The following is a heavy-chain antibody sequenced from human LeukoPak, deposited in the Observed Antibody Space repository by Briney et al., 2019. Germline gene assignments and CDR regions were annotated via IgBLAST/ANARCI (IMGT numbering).Heavy chain of an antibody. CDR3: ARALASRGATPDYYFDY. J-gene: IGHJ4*02. V-gene: IGHV3-7*01. Sequence: PGGSLRLSCAASGFTFSSYTMRWVRQAPGKGLEWVVNIKQDGSERYYVDSVKGRFTISRDNAKNSLYLQMNSLRAEDTAVYYCARALASRGATPDYYFDYWGQGTLVTVSS. D-gene: IGHD6-25*01. CDR2: IKQDGSER. CDR1: GFTFSSYT.